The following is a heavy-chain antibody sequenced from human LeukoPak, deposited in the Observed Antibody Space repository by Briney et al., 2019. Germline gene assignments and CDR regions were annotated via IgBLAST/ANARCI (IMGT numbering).Heavy chain of an antibody. V-gene: IGHV3-23*01. CDR3: AKDKLRSYYYDSSGSDP. CDR1: GFTFSSYV. D-gene: IGHD3-22*01. Sequence: PGGSLRHSCAASGFTFSSYVMSWVRQAPGKGLEWVSAISGSGGSTYYADSVKGRFTISRDNSNNTLYLQMNRLRAEDTAVYDCAKDKLRSYYYDSSGSDPWGQGTLVTVSS. CDR2: ISGSGGST. J-gene: IGHJ5*02.